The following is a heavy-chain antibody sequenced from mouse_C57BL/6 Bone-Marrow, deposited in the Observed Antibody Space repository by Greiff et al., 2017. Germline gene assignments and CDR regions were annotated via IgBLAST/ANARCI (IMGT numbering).Heavy chain of an antibody. CDR3: ARGQLRLRPFFAY. Sequence: QVQLQQSGAELARPGASVKLSCKASGYTFTSYGISWVKQRTGQGLEWIGEIYPRSGNTYYNEKFKGKATLTADKSSSTAYMELRSLTSEDSAVDFCARGQLRLRPFFAYWGQGTLVTVSA. D-gene: IGHD3-2*02. CDR2: IYPRSGNT. V-gene: IGHV1-81*01. CDR1: GYTFTSYG. J-gene: IGHJ3*01.